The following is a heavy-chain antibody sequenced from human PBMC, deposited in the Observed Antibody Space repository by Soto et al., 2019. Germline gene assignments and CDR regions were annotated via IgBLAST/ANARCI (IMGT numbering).Heavy chain of an antibody. CDR2: ISYDGSNK. CDR3: ANGDDTMRFDP. Sequence: QVQLVESGGGVVQPGRSLRLSCAASGFTFSSYGMHWVRQAPGKGLEWVAVISYDGSNKYYADSVKGRFTISRDNSKNTLDLQMNSLRAEDTAVYYGANGDDTMRFDPWGQGTLVTVSS. CDR1: GFTFSSYG. V-gene: IGHV3-30*18. D-gene: IGHD3-10*01. J-gene: IGHJ5*02.